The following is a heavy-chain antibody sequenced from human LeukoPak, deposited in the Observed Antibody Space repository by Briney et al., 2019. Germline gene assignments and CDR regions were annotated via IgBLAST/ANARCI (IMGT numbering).Heavy chain of an antibody. D-gene: IGHD2-2*01. CDR2: IIPIFSTA. CDR3: ARAAAAYYYYYMDV. CDR1: GGTFSSYA. J-gene: IGHJ6*03. V-gene: IGHV1-69*05. Sequence: SVNVSCKASGGTFSSYAISWVRQAPGQGLEWMGRIIPIFSTANYAQKFQGRVTITTDESTSTAYMELSSLRSEDTAVYYCARAAAAYYYYYMDVWGKGTTVTVSS.